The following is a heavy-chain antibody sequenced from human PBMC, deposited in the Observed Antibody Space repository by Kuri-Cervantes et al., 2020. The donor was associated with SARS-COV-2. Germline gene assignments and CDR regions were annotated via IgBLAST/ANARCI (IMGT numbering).Heavy chain of an antibody. J-gene: IGHJ4*02. D-gene: IGHD3-16*02. CDR2: ISAYNGNT. CDR1: GYTFTSYG. CDR3: ASLLSNRGEYYFDY. V-gene: IGHV1-18*01. Sequence: ASVKVSCKASGYTFTSYGISWVRQAPGQGLEWMGWISAYNGNTNYAQKLQGRVTMTTDTSTSTAYMELRSLRSDDTAVYYCASLLSNRGEYYFDYWGQGTLVTAPQ.